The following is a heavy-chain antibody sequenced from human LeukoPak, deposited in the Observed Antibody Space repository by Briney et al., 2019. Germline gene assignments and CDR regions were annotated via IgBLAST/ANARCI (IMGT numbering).Heavy chain of an antibody. CDR1: GYTFTAYY. CDR2: ISYDGSNK. D-gene: IGHD2-15*01. J-gene: IGHJ4*02. V-gene: IGHV3-30*18. Sequence: SCKASGYTFTAYYMHWVRQAPGKGLEWVAVISYDGSNKYYADSVKGRFTISRDNSKNTLYLQMNSLRAEDTAVYYCAKDRDVVVVAATALDYWGQGTLVTVSS. CDR3: AKDRDVVVVAATALDY.